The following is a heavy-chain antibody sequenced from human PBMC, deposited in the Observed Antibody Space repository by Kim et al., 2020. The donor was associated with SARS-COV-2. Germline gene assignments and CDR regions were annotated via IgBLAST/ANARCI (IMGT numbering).Heavy chain of an antibody. J-gene: IGHJ4*02. CDR1: GFTFSNAW. Sequence: GGSLRLSCAASGFTFSNAWMSWVRQAPGKGLEWVGRIKSKTDGGTTDYAAPVKGRFTISRDDSKNTLYLQMNSLKTEDTAVYYCTTDYGDPLYYFDYWGQGTLVTVSS. CDR3: TTDYGDPLYYFDY. D-gene: IGHD4-17*01. V-gene: IGHV3-15*01. CDR2: IKSKTDGGTT.